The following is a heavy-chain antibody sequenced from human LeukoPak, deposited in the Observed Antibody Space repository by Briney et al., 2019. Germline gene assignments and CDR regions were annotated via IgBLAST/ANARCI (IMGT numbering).Heavy chain of an antibody. D-gene: IGHD2-2*01. V-gene: IGHV1-8*03. Sequence: ASVTVSCKASGYTFPNYQINGVRQASGQGREWMGLMNPNNGDSGYAQKFQGRFTITRDTAISTFYMQLSSLRSDDTAVYFCARTTRCSASGYDYWGQGTLVTVSS. CDR2: MNPNNGDS. CDR1: GYTFPNYQ. J-gene: IGHJ4*02. CDR3: ARTTRCSASGYDY.